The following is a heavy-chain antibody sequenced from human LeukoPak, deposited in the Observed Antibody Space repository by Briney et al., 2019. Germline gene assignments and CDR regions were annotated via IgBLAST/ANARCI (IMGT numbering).Heavy chain of an antibody. J-gene: IGHJ4*02. CDR1: GFTFSSYA. D-gene: IGHD1-26*01. CDR2: IWYDGSNK. Sequence: GGSLRLSCAASGFTFSSYALHWVRQAPGEGLEWVAFIWYDGSNKYYTDSVKGRFTISRDNSKNTLYLQMNSLRAEDTAVYYCAGDRATSYFDYWGQGALVTISS. V-gene: IGHV3-33*08. CDR3: AGDRATSYFDY.